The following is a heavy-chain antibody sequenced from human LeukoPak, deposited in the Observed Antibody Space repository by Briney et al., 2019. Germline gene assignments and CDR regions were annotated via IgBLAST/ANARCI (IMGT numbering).Heavy chain of an antibody. V-gene: IGHV3-21*01. J-gene: IGHJ4*02. CDR3: ARDYSIAVAGSRFDY. CDR1: GFTFSSYS. D-gene: IGHD6-19*01. Sequence: GGSLTLSCAASGFTFSSYSMNWVRQAPGKGLEWVSSISSSSSYIYYADSVKGRFTISRDNAKNSLYLQMNSLRAEDTAVYYCARDYSIAVAGSRFDYWGQGTLVTVSS. CDR2: ISSSSSYI.